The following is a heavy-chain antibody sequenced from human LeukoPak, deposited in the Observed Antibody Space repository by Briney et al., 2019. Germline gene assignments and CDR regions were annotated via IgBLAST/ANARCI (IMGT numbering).Heavy chain of an antibody. V-gene: IGHV3-30*02. CDR2: IRYDGSNK. D-gene: IGHD5-12*01. CDR1: GFTFSSYG. J-gene: IGHJ4*02. CDR3: ASTSGGYSGYGQY. Sequence: PGGSLRLSCAASGFTFSSYGMHWVRQAPGKGLEWVAFIRYDGSNKYYADSVKGRFTISRDNSKNTLYLQMNSLRAEDTAVYYCASTSGGYSGYGQYWGQGTLVTVSS.